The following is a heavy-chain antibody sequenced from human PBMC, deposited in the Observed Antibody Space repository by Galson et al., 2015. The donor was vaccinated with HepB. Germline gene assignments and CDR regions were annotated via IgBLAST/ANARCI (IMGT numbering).Heavy chain of an antibody. Sequence: SLRLSCAASGFTFSSYGMHWVRQAPGKGLEWVAVTWYDGSNKYYADSVKGRFTISRDNSKNTLYLQMNSQRAEDTAVYYCARDRISSSWSVRYYGMDVWGQGTTVTVSS. CDR2: TWYDGSNK. V-gene: IGHV3-33*08. CDR1: GFTFSSYG. CDR3: ARDRISSSWSVRYYGMDV. J-gene: IGHJ6*02. D-gene: IGHD6-13*01.